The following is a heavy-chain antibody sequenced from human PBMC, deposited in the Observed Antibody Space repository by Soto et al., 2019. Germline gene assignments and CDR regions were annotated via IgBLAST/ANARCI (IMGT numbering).Heavy chain of an antibody. J-gene: IGHJ6*02. CDR1: GYSFTSYW. V-gene: IGHV5-51*01. CDR3: ARHYCSSTSCYPVSYYYYGMDV. CDR2: IYPGDSDT. D-gene: IGHD2-2*01. Sequence: GESLKISCKGSGYSFTSYWIGWVRQMPGKGLEWMGIIYPGDSDTRYSPSFQGQVTISADKSISTAYLQWSSLKASDTAMYYCARHYCSSTSCYPVSYYYYGMDVCGQGTTVTVSS.